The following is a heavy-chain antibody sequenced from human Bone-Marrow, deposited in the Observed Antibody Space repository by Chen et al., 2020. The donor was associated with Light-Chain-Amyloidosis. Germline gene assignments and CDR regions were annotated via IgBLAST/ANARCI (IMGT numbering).Heavy chain of an antibody. D-gene: IGHD4-17*01. Sequence: QVQLVQSGAEVKRPGASVKVSCKVSGDTLTELSVHWVRQPPGKGLEWVGGSEHEDDNTLYSQKFQGRVTMTRDTSATSVYMELSSLRSDDTAVYYCARGRRTVTTQYFDYWGQGTLVTVSS. CDR1: GDTLTELS. J-gene: IGHJ4*02. CDR3: ARGRRTVTTQYFDY. V-gene: IGHV1-24*01. CDR2: SEHEDDNT.